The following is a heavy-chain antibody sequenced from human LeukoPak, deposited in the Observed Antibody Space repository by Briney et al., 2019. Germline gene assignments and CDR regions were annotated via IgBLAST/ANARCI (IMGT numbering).Heavy chain of an antibody. V-gene: IGHV1-69*05. CDR3: ARDRIVVVVAATQGYFDL. CDR2: IIPIFGTA. Sequence: SVKVSCKASGGTFSSYAISWVRQAPGQGLEWMGGIIPIFGTANYAQKFQGRVTITTDESTSTAYMELSSLRSEDTAVYYCARDRIVVVVAATQGYFDLWGRGTLVTFSS. D-gene: IGHD2-15*01. J-gene: IGHJ2*01. CDR1: GGTFSSYA.